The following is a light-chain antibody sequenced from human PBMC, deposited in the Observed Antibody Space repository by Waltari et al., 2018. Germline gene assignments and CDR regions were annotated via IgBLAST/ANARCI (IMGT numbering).Light chain of an antibody. CDR1: SSDVGYYNY. CDR2: EVS. V-gene: IGLV2-14*01. Sequence: QSALTQPASVSGSPGQSIAISCTGTSSDVGYYNYVSWYQHHPGKAPKLMIYEVSNRPSGVSNRFSGSKSGNTASLTISGLQAEDEADYYCSSYTSSSTVFGTGTKVTVL. CDR3: SSYTSSSTV. J-gene: IGLJ1*01.